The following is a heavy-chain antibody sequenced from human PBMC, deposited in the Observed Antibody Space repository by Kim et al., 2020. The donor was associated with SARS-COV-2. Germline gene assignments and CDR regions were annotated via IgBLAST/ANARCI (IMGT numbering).Heavy chain of an antibody. Sequence: GESLKISCKGSGYSFTSYWIGWVRQMPGKGLEWMGIIYPGDSDTRYSPSFQGQVTISADKSISTAYLQWSSLKASDTAMYYCARLPLLWFGELLASTPGYFDYWGQGTLVTVSS. V-gene: IGHV5-51*01. CDR2: IYPGDSDT. CDR3: ARLPLLWFGELLASTPGYFDY. CDR1: GYSFTSYW. J-gene: IGHJ4*02. D-gene: IGHD3-10*01.